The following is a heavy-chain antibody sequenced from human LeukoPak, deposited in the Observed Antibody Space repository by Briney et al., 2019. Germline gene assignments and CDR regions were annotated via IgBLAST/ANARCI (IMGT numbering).Heavy chain of an antibody. CDR2: IYYSGST. V-gene: IGHV4-31*03. J-gene: IGHJ4*02. CDR1: GGSISSGGYY. CDR3: ARHSSSWYGPWGFDY. Sequence: SETLSLTCTVSGGSISSGGYYWSWIRQHPGKGLEWIGYIYYSGSTYYNPSLKSRVTISVDTSKNQFSLKLGSVTAADTAVYYCARHSSSWYGPWGFDYWGQGTLVTVSS. D-gene: IGHD6-13*01.